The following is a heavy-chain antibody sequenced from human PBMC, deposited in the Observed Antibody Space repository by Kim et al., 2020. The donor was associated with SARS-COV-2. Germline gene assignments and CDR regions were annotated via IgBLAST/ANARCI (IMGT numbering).Heavy chain of an antibody. D-gene: IGHD6-19*01. Sequence: SETLSLTCAVSGGSISSSNWWSWVRQPPGKGLEWIGEIYHSGSTNYNPSLKSRVTISVDKSKNQFSLKLSSVTAADTAVYYCARSLYSSGWYSDYYGMDVWGQGTTVTVSS. CDR3: ARSLYSSGWYSDYYGMDV. CDR2: IYHSGST. V-gene: IGHV4-4*02. J-gene: IGHJ6*02. CDR1: GGSISSSNW.